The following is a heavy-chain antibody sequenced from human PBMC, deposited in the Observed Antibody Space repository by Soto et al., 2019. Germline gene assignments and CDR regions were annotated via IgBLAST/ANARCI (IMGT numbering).Heavy chain of an antibody. Sequence: SETLSITCTVSGGSIRSYYWSWIRQPPGKGLEWIGEINHSGSTNYNPSLKSRVTISVDTSKNQFSLKLSSVTAADTAVYYCARINSAYDFWSGYYRDYYYGMDVWGQGTTVTVSS. J-gene: IGHJ6*02. D-gene: IGHD3-3*01. CDR3: ARINSAYDFWSGYYRDYYYGMDV. CDR1: GGSIRSYY. CDR2: INHSGST. V-gene: IGHV4-34*01.